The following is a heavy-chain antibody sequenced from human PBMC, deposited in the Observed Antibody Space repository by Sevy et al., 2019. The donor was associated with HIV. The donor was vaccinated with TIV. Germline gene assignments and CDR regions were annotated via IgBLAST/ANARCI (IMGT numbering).Heavy chain of an antibody. Sequence: QSQTLSLTCTISGDSVSSNTAAWNWIRQSPSRGLEWLGRTYYRSKWFNDYAVSVISRISINPDTSKNLFSLQLNSVTPEDTAMYYCARDQSSVGSNWDSVAPADYGMDVWGQGTTVTVSS. CDR2: TYYRSKWFN. CDR1: GDSVSSNTAA. V-gene: IGHV6-1*01. D-gene: IGHD2-2*01. J-gene: IGHJ6*02. CDR3: ARDQSSVGSNWDSVAPADYGMDV.